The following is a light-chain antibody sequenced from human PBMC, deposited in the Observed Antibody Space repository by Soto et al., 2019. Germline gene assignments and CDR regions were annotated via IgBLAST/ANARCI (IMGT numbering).Light chain of an antibody. J-gene: IGKJ1*01. CDR3: QQYTSYPRT. V-gene: IGKV1-13*02. Sequence: ATQITQSPSSLSASVGDRVTITCRASQGIRSELGWYQQKPGKPPKLLIYWASSRESGVPARFSGSGSGTEFTLTISSLQAEDFAVYYCQQYTSYPRTFGQGTKVDIK. CDR2: WAS. CDR1: QGIRSE.